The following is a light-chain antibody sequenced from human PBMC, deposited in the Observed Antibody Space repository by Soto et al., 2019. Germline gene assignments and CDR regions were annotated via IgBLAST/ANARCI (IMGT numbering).Light chain of an antibody. Sequence: ALTQPASVSGSPGQSITISCTGTSSDVGAYNRVSWYQQRSGKAPKLMVYEVTNRPSGVSNRFSGSKSANTASLTISGLQAEDEADYYCLSYTTSSSYVFGTGTKVTVL. CDR2: EVT. J-gene: IGLJ1*01. CDR1: SSDVGAYNR. CDR3: LSYTTSSSYV. V-gene: IGLV2-14*01.